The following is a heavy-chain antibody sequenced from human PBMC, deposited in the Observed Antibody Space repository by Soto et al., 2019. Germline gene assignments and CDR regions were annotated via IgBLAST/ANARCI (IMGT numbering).Heavy chain of an antibody. D-gene: IGHD6-13*01. Sequence: SETKRLPYAVEEGYCRDYGGSRIRQHPGKGLEWIGEINHSGSTNYNPSLKSRVTISVDTSKNQFSLKLSSVTAADTAVYYCARARIAAADYGMDVWGQGTTVTVSS. CDR3: ARARIAAADYGMDV. CDR2: INHSGST. J-gene: IGHJ6*02. V-gene: IGHV4-34*01. CDR1: EGYCRDYG.